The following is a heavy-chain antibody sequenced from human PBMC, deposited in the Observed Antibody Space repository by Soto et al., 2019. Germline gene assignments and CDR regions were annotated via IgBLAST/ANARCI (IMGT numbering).Heavy chain of an antibody. CDR3: AKPTPVVVTATPDY. V-gene: IGHV3-30*18. CDR1: GFTFSSYG. Sequence: QVQLVESGGGVVQPGRSLRLSCAASGFTFSSYGMHWVRQAPGKGLEWVAVISYDGSNKYYADSVKGRFTISRDNSKNTLYLQMNSLRAEDTAVYYCAKPTPVVVTATPDYWGQGTLVTVSS. CDR2: ISYDGSNK. D-gene: IGHD2-21*02. J-gene: IGHJ4*02.